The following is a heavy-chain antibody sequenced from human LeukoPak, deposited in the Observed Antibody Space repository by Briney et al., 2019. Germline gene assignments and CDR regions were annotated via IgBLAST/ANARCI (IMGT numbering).Heavy chain of an antibody. CDR1: GFTFNNYN. CDR2: IKEDGSEK. J-gene: IGHJ4*02. V-gene: IGHV3-7*01. CDR3: AGTAVAKFDY. Sequence: GGSLRLSCAASGFTFNNYNMDWVRQAPGKGLEWVANIKEDGSEKYYVDSVKGRFTISRDNAKNSLYLQMNSLRAEDTAVYYCAGTAVAKFDYWGQGTLVTVSS. D-gene: IGHD6-19*01.